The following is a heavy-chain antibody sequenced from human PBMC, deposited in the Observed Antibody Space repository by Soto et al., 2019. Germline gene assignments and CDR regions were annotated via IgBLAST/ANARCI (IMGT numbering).Heavy chain of an antibody. D-gene: IGHD6-6*01. CDR2: IYHSGRT. CDR1: GGSINSGGYS. J-gene: IGHJ4*02. CDR3: AGGIAARPLGY. V-gene: IGHV4-30-2*01. Sequence: QLQLQESGSGLVKPSQTLSLTCAVSGGSINSGGYSWSWIRQPPGKGLDWIGYIYHSGRTYYNPSLKSRVTISVDRSKNQFSLKLSSVTAADTAVYYCAGGIAARPLGYWGQGTLVTVSS.